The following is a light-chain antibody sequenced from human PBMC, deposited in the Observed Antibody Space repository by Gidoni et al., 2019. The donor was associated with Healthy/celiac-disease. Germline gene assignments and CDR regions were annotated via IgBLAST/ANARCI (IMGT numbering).Light chain of an antibody. V-gene: IGKV1-39*01. J-gene: IGKJ4*01. CDR2: AAS. Sequence: IQITQSPSSLSASVGDRVTITCRASQRISSYLNWYQQKPGKAPKLLIYAASSLQSGVPSRFSGSGSGTDFTLTISSLQPEDFATYYCQQSYSTPRLTFGGGTKVEIK. CDR1: QRISSY. CDR3: QQSYSTPRLT.